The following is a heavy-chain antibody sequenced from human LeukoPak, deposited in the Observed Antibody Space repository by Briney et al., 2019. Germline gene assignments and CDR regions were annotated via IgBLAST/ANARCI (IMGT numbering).Heavy chain of an antibody. CDR2: IKQDGREK. CDR1: GFTFSSYW. J-gene: IGHJ3*02. V-gene: IGHV3-7*01. D-gene: IGHD3-10*01. CDR3: ARDVSIWFREHDAFDI. Sequence: GGSLRLSCAASGFTFSSYWMSWVRQAPGKGLEWVANIKQDGREKYYVDSVKGRFTISRDNAKNSLYLQMNSLRAEDTAVYYCARDVSIWFREHDAFDIWGQGTMVTVSS.